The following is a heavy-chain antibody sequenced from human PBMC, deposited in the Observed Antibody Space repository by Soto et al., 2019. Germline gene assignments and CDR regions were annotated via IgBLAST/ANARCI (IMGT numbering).Heavy chain of an antibody. D-gene: IGHD6-6*01. CDR3: ARAPAGSSSWTLGMDV. Sequence: EVQLVESGGGLVQPGGSLRLSCAASGFTFSSYSMNWVRQAPGKGLEWVSYISSSSSTIYYADSVKGRFTISRDNAKNSLYLQMNSLRDEDTAVYYCARAPAGSSSWTLGMDVWGQGTTVTVSS. CDR2: ISSSSSTI. J-gene: IGHJ6*02. CDR1: GFTFSSYS. V-gene: IGHV3-48*02.